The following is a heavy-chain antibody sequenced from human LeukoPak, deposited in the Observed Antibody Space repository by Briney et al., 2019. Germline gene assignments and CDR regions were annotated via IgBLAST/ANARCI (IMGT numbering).Heavy chain of an antibody. Sequence: GGSLRLSRAASGFTFSTYWVSWVRQAPGKGLEWVANIKQDGSEKYYVDSVKGRFTISRDNAKNSLYLQMNSLRAEDTAVYYCARSNYDFWSGYLYYLDYWGQGTLVTVSS. V-gene: IGHV3-7*01. CDR1: GFTFSTYW. CDR2: IKQDGSEK. J-gene: IGHJ4*02. D-gene: IGHD3-3*01. CDR3: ARSNYDFWSGYLYYLDY.